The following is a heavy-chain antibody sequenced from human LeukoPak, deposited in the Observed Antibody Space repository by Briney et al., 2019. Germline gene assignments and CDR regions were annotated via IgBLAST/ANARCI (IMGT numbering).Heavy chain of an antibody. CDR2: INPNSGGT. J-gene: IGHJ3*02. Sequence: GASVTVSCKASGYTFTGYYMHWVRQAPGQGLEWMGWINPNSGGTNYAQKFRGRVTITRDTSISTAYMELSRLRSDDTAVYYCARVAPQISDAFDIWGQGTMVTVSS. CDR1: GYTFTGYY. V-gene: IGHV1-2*02. CDR3: ARVAPQISDAFDI. D-gene: IGHD5-12*01.